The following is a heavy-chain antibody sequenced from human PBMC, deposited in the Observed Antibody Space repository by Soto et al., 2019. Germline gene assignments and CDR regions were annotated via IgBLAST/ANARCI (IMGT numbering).Heavy chain of an antibody. J-gene: IGHJ4*02. V-gene: IGHV2-5*02. CDR1: GFSLTSTAVG. Sequence: QITLKESGPTLVKPTQTLTLTCSFSGFSLTSTAVGVNWIRQPPGKALEWLALIYWDDDNHFSPSLKRRLSVTKDTSKNQVVLTMTNMDPVDTATYYCAHGSGWLSDYWGQGILVTVSS. CDR3: AHGSGWLSDY. D-gene: IGHD6-19*01. CDR2: IYWDDDN.